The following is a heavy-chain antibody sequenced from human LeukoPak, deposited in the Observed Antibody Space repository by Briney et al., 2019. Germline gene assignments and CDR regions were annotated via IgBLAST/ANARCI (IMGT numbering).Heavy chain of an antibody. CDR3: ARELLWYYYYGMDV. Sequence: ASVKVSCKASGYTFTSYDINWVRQATGQGLEWMGWMNPNSGNTGYAQKFQGRVTMTRNTSISTAYMELSSLRSEDTAVYYCARELLWYYYYGMDVWGQGTTVTVSS. J-gene: IGHJ6*02. CDR1: GYTFTSYD. D-gene: IGHD3-16*01. CDR2: MNPNSGNT. V-gene: IGHV1-8*01.